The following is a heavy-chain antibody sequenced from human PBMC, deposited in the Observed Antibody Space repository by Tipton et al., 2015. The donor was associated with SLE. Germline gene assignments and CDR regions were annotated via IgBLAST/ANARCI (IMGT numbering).Heavy chain of an antibody. Sequence: TLSLTCTVSGGSISSSSYYWSWIRQPPGKGLEWIGYIYYSGSTNYNPSLKSRVTISVDTSKNQFSLKLSSVTAADTAVYYCARSRWELLHQIGWFDPWGQGTLVTVSS. CDR3: ARSRWELLHQIGWFDP. J-gene: IGHJ5*02. CDR1: GGSISSSSYY. D-gene: IGHD1-26*01. CDR2: IYYSGST. V-gene: IGHV4-61*01.